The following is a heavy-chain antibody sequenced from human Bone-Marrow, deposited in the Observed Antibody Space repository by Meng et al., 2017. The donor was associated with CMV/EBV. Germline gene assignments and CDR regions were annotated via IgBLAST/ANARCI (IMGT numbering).Heavy chain of an antibody. Sequence: ASVKVSCKASGYTFTSFYMNWVRQAPGQGLEWMGIINPSGGRTRYAQKFQGRVIMTGDMSTSTVYMELSSLRSEDTAVYYCARTLEYQLPRWRNAFDIWGQGTMVTVSS. CDR2: INPSGGRT. CDR1: GYTFTSFY. D-gene: IGHD2-2*01. CDR3: ARTLEYQLPRWRNAFDI. J-gene: IGHJ3*02. V-gene: IGHV1-46*01.